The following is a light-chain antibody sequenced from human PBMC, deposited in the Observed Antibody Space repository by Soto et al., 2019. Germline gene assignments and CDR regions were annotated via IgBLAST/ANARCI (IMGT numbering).Light chain of an antibody. J-gene: IGLJ3*02. CDR1: YIGTKR. CDR3: QAGKV. V-gene: IGLV3-21*02. Sequence: SYELTQPPSVSVAPGQTASISCGGDYIGTKRVHWYQQKPGQAPVLVVLDDSDRPSGIPERFSGSNSGNTATLTISRVEAGDEADFYCQAGKVFGGGTKVTVL. CDR2: DDS.